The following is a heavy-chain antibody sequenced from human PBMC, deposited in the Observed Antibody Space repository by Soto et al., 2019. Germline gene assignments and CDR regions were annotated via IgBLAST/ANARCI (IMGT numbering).Heavy chain of an antibody. V-gene: IGHV4-59*01. CDR3: ARAVRQTRNYYYYGMDV. CDR2: IYYSGST. CDR1: GGSISSYY. J-gene: IGHJ6*02. D-gene: IGHD2-2*01. Sequence: SEPLSLTFTVSGGSISSYYWSWIRQPPGKGLEWIGYIYYSGSTNYNPSLKSRVTISVDTSKNQFSLKLSSVTAADTAVYYCARAVRQTRNYYYYGMDVWGQGTTVTVSS.